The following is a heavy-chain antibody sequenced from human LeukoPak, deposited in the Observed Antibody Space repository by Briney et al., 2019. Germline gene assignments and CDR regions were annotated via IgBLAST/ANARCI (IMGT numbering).Heavy chain of an antibody. CDR2: INPSSGGT. J-gene: IGHJ5*02. CDR1: GYTFTGYY. Sequence: GASVKVSCKASGYTFTGYYMHWVRQAPGQGLEWMGWINPSSGGTNYAQKFQGRVTMTRDTSISTAYMELSRLRSDDTAVYYCAREYRSSSWYNWFDPWGQGTLVTVSS. V-gene: IGHV1-2*02. CDR3: AREYRSSSWYNWFDP. D-gene: IGHD6-13*01.